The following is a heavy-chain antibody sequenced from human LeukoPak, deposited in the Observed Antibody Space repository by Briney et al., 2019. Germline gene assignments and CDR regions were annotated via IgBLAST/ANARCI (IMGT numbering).Heavy chain of an antibody. CDR3: ATDYGEYYFDY. Sequence: GGSLRLSCAASGFTVSSNYMTWVRQAPGKGLEWVSIIYSGGSTYYADSVRGRFTISRDSSRNTLYLQMHSLRSDDTAVYYCATDYGEYYFDYWGQGTLVTVSS. D-gene: IGHD4-17*01. J-gene: IGHJ4*02. CDR2: IYSGGST. CDR1: GFTVSSNY. V-gene: IGHV3-53*05.